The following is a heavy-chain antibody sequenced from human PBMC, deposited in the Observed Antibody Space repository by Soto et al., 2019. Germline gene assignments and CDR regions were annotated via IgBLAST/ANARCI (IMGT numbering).Heavy chain of an antibody. CDR1: GFTFSSYG. J-gene: IGHJ4*02. Sequence: GGSLRLSCAASGFTFSSYGMHWVRQAPGKGLEWVAVISYDGSNKYYADSVKGRFTISRDNSKNTLYLQMNSLRAEDTAVYYCAKDGVPAIVAVPATFDYWGQGTLVTVSS. D-gene: IGHD2-2*01. CDR2: ISYDGSNK. V-gene: IGHV3-30*18. CDR3: AKDGVPAIVAVPATFDY.